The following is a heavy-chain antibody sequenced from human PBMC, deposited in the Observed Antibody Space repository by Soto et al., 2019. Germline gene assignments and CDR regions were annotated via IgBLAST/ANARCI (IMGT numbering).Heavy chain of an antibody. D-gene: IGHD3-16*01. Sequence: ASVKVSCKASGYSLTSHYMHWMRLAPGQGLEWMGIINPSDGSTNYAQRFQGRVTMTRDTSTYTVFMELSSLRSEDTAVYYCARSYLQSRPIDYWGQGTQVTVSS. CDR1: GYSLTSHY. CDR2: INPSDGST. J-gene: IGHJ4*02. V-gene: IGHV1-46*01. CDR3: ARSYLQSRPIDY.